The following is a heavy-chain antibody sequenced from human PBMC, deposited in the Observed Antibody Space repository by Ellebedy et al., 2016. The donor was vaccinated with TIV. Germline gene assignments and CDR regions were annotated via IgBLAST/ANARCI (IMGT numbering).Heavy chain of an antibody. CDR1: RGSFSDYA. CDR2: IIPLGSP. V-gene: IGHV1-69*13. D-gene: IGHD1/OR15-1a*01. J-gene: IGHJ4*02. Sequence: SVKVSXKTSRGSFSDYAFSWVRRTPGQGLDWMGGIIPLGSPAYAQKFQGRVTFTADASTSTVYMELRSLTSEDTAFYYCTRARTSDLKTFFEYWGQGTLVTVSS. CDR3: TRARTSDLKTFFEY.